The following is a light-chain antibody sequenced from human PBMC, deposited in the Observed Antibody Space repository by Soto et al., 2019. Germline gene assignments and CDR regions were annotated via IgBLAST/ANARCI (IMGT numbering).Light chain of an antibody. Sequence: EVVLTQSPGSLSLSPGERATLSCRASQSVSSSYLAWYQQKPGQAPRLLIYGASSRATGIPDRFSGSGSGTDFTLTISRLEPEDCAVYYCQQDGSTLVTFGPRTRVDI. CDR3: QQDGSTLVT. CDR1: QSVSSSY. J-gene: IGKJ3*01. CDR2: GAS. V-gene: IGKV3-20*01.